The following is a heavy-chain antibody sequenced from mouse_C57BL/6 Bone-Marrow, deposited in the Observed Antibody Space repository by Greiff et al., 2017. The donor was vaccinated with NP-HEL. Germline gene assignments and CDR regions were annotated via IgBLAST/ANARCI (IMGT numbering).Heavy chain of an antibody. CDR3: ARDMDAMDY. CDR2: ISYDGSN. J-gene: IGHJ4*01. Sequence: DVKLVESGPGLVKPSQSLSLTCSVTGYSITSGYYWNWIRQFPGNKLEWMGYISYDGSNNYNPSLKNRISITRDTSKNQFFLKLNSVTTEDTATYYCARDMDAMDYWGQGTSVTVSS. CDR1: GYSITSGYY. D-gene: IGHD1-1*02. V-gene: IGHV3-6*01.